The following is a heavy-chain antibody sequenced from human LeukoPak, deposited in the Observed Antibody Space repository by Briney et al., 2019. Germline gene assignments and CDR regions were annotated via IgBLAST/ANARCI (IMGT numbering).Heavy chain of an antibody. J-gene: IGHJ4*02. Sequence: GGSLRLSCAASGFTFSSYAMSWVRQAPGKGLEWVSAISGSGGSTYYADSVKGRFTISRDNSTNTLYLQMNSLRAEDTAVYYCARRAAGWYSGSYYDYWGQGTLVTVSS. CDR2: ISGSGGST. CDR1: GFTFSSYA. V-gene: IGHV3-23*01. D-gene: IGHD1-26*01. CDR3: ARRAAGWYSGSYYDY.